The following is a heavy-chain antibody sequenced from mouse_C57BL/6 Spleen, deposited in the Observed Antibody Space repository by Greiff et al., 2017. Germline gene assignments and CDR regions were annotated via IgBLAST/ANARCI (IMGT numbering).Heavy chain of an antibody. CDR3: ATYWTVDD. CDR2: IYPGDGDT. Sequence: VKLMESGPELVKPGASVKISCKASGYAFSSSWMNWVKQRPGTGLEWIGRIYPGDGDTNYNGKFKGKATLTADKSSSTAYMQLSSLTSEDSAVYFCATYWTVDDWGQGTTLTVSS. D-gene: IGHD1-1*01. CDR1: GYAFSSSW. J-gene: IGHJ2*01. V-gene: IGHV1-82*01.